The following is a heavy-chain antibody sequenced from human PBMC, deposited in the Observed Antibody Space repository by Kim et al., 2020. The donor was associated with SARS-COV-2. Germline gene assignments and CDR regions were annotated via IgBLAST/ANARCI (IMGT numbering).Heavy chain of an antibody. CDR3: AGDFFSGWAYDY. Sequence: GGSLRLSCAGSGFDFSDHFMHWVRQAPGKGLEWVARINRDSSHIAYADSARGRFTISRDNAKSTVYLQLTSLRVEDTAMYYCAGDFFSGWAYDYWGQGSLVTVSS. CDR2: INRDSSHI. V-gene: IGHV3-74*03. CDR1: GFDFSDHF. J-gene: IGHJ4*02. D-gene: IGHD6-19*01.